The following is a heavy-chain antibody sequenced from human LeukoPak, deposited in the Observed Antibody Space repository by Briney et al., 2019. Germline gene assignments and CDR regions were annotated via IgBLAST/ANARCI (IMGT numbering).Heavy chain of an antibody. CDR2: ISDDEAYK. CDR1: GFLLSIQS. J-gene: IGHJ4*02. D-gene: IGHD3-10*02. Sequence: PGESLRHSCAASGFLLSIQSMHWVRQAPGKGLEWVTAISDDEAYKFYADSVKGRFTISRDNSKNTLYLQMNSLRVEDTAIYYCTRGMLRQPPDYWGQGMLVTVSS. V-gene: IGHV3-30-3*01. CDR3: TRGMLRQPPDY.